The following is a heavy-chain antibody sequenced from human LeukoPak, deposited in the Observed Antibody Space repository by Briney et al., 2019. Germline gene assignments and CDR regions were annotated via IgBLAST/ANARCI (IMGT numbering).Heavy chain of an antibody. Sequence: SQTLSLTCTVSGGSISSGGYYWSWIRQHPGKGLEWIGYIYYSGSTYYNPSLKSRVTISVDTSKDQFSLKLSSVTAADTAVYYCARVAYDYHMDYWGQGTLVTVSS. CDR3: ARVAYDYHMDY. V-gene: IGHV4-31*03. J-gene: IGHJ4*02. CDR2: IYYSGST. D-gene: IGHD5-12*01. CDR1: GGSISSGGYY.